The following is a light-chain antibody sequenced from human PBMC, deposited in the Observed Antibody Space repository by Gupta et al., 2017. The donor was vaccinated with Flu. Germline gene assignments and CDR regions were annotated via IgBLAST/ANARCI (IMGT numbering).Light chain of an antibody. Sequence: DIQMTQSPSSLSASLGDRVTITCRANQDIGNYLAWYQQKPGKGPNLLIYDASVLQSGVPSRFSGSASGTEFTLTISSLQSEDVATYYCQKYNSAPPGLTFGGGTKVEI. CDR1: QDIGNY. CDR3: QKYNSAPPGLT. J-gene: IGKJ4*01. V-gene: IGKV1-27*01. CDR2: DAS.